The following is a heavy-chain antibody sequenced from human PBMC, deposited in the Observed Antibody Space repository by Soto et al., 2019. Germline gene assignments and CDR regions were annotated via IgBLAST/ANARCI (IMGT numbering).Heavy chain of an antibody. CDR1: GGSFDDYA. V-gene: IGHV3-9*01. CDR3: AKLSRDGY. Sequence: PGGSLRLSCAASGGSFDDYAMHWVRQAPGKGLEWVSGISWNSGTIGYADSVKGRFTISRDNSKNTLYLQMNSLRAEDTAVYYCAKLSRDGYWGQGTLVTVSS. CDR2: ISWNSGTI. J-gene: IGHJ4*02.